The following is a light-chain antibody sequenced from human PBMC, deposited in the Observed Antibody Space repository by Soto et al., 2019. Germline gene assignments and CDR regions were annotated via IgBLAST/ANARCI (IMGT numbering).Light chain of an antibody. CDR1: QDIRNE. CDR3: QQYNSYS. J-gene: IGKJ1*01. Sequence: DIQMTQSPSSLSASDGDSVTIACRPRQDIRNELGWFQVKPGKVPKCLIYAASRLQSGVPSRFSGSGSGTDFTLTISSLQPEDFATYYCQQYNSYSFGQGTKVDI. V-gene: IGKV1-16*01. CDR2: AAS.